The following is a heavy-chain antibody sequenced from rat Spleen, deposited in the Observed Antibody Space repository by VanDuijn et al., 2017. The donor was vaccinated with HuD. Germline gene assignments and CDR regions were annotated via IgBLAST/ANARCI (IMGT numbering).Heavy chain of an antibody. CDR1: GFTFNYYW. J-gene: IGHJ3*01. Sequence: EVKLVESGGGLVQPGRSMKLSCAASGFTFNYYWMTWIRQAPGKGLEWVASITNASGGTHYPDSVKGRFTISRDIAKSTLYLQMGSLRSEDTATYYCTTYSDYATSPFAYWGRGALVTVSS. V-gene: IGHV5-31*01. CDR3: TTYSDYATSPFAY. CDR2: ITNASGGT. D-gene: IGHD1-6*01.